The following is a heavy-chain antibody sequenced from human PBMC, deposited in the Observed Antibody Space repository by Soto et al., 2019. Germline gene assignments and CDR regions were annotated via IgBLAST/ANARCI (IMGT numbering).Heavy chain of an antibody. V-gene: IGHV1-46*01. D-gene: IGHD1-1*01. CDR3: ARGRGTSGTFDY. Sequence: SXKVSFKASGYSXTNYYVNLVRQAPGQGLEWMGIINPSSDSTNFAQKFQGRVTMTRDTYTSTVYMVMSSLRSEDKAVYYCARGRGTSGTFDYWGQGTLVTVS. J-gene: IGHJ4*02. CDR1: GYSXTNYY. CDR2: INPSSDST.